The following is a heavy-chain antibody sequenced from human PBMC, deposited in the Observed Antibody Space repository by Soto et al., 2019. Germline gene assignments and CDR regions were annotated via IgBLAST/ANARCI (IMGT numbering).Heavy chain of an antibody. CDR1: GGSISSGGYY. CDR3: ARGPYSSGWYVVDY. D-gene: IGHD6-19*01. V-gene: IGHV4-61*08. J-gene: IGHJ4*02. Sequence: PSETLSLTCTVSGGSISSGGYYWSWIRQHPGKGLEWIGRLYSSGNTNYNPSFKSRLTMSADTSKNQFSLKLSSVTAADTAVYYCARGPYSSGWYVVDYWGQGTLVTVP. CDR2: LYSSGNT.